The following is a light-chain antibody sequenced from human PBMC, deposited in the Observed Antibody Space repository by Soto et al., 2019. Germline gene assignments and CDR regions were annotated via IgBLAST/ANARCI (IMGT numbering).Light chain of an antibody. CDR3: QTWGTGIWV. CDR1: SGHSSYA. V-gene: IGLV4-69*01. J-gene: IGLJ3*02. Sequence: QPVLTQSPSASASLGASVKLTCTLSSGHSSYAIAWHQQQPEKGPRFLMKVASDGSHIKGDGIPARFSGSSSGAERYLTISSLQSEDEADYYCQTWGTGIWVFGGGTKVTVL. CDR2: VASDGSH.